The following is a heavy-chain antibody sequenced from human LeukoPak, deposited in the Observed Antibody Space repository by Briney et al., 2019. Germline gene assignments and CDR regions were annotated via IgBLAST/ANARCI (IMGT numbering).Heavy chain of an antibody. Sequence: SVKVSCKASGGTFRSYAISWVRQAPGQGLEWMGGIIPIFGTANYAQKFQGRVTITADESTSTAYMELSSLRSEDTAVYYCARDQGYRYGYGDLDYWGQGTLVTVSS. CDR3: ARDQGYRYGYGDLDY. V-gene: IGHV1-69*01. CDR2: IIPIFGTA. J-gene: IGHJ4*02. CDR1: GGTFRSYA. D-gene: IGHD5-18*01.